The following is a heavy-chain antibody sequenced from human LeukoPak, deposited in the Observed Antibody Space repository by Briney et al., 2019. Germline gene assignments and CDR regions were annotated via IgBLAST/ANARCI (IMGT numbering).Heavy chain of an antibody. CDR3: VRESPAVSRSMDV. CDR1: TFTFSTYT. CDR2: ISPTRSYI. V-gene: IGHV3-21*01. Sequence: PGGSLRLPCAASTFTFSTYTMNWARQAPGKGLEWVSSISPTRSYIYYADSVKGRFTISRGDAENSLYLHMNSLRAEDTAVYYCVRESPAVSRSMDVWGKGTMVTVSS. J-gene: IGHJ6*04. D-gene: IGHD2/OR15-2a*01.